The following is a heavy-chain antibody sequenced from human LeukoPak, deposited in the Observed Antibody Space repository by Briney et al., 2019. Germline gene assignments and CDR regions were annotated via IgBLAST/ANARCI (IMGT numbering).Heavy chain of an antibody. J-gene: IGHJ4*02. D-gene: IGHD1-26*01. CDR3: ARRRGSYSDDY. V-gene: IGHV3-7*01. CDR1: GFTFSSYW. CDR2: IKQDGSEK. Sequence: GGSLTLSCAASGFTFSSYWMSWLRQAPGKGLEWVANIKQDGSEKYYLAFVKGRFTISRDNAKNSLYLQMKSLRAEDTAVYYCARRRGSYSDDYWGQGTLVTVSS.